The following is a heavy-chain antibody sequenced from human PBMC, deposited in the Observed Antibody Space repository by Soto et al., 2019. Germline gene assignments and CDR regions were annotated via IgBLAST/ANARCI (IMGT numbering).Heavy chain of an antibody. CDR1: GYTFLNYD. CDR2: ISISKGKT. Sequence: QVQLVQSGAEVKRPGASVKVSCKASGYTFLNYDVAWVRRAPGQGLEWLGWISISKGKTYYEQRLQGRVTMTTDTATTTAYTEVTSLRSDDTAVYFCGRKGYIGNFGLDVWGQGTTVTVSS. CDR3: GRKGYIGNFGLDV. D-gene: IGHD5-12*01. J-gene: IGHJ6*02. V-gene: IGHV1-18*01.